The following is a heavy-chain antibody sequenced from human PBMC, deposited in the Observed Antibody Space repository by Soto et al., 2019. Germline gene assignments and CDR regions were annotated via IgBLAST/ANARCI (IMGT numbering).Heavy chain of an antibody. D-gene: IGHD3-10*01. Sequence: SETLSLTCAVYGGSFSGYYWSWIRQPPGKGLEWIGEINHSGSTNYNPSLKSRVTISVDTSKNQFSPKLSSVTAADTAVYYCARPKSRGLYYYYYGMDVWGQGTTVTVSS. CDR3: ARPKSRGLYYYYYGMDV. J-gene: IGHJ6*02. V-gene: IGHV4-34*01. CDR2: INHSGST. CDR1: GGSFSGYY.